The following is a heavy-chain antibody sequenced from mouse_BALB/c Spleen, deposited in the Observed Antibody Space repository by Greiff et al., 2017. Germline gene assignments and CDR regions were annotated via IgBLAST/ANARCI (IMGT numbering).Heavy chain of an antibody. Sequence: EVKVEESGGGLVKPGGSLKLSCAASGFTFSDYYMYWVRQTPEKRLEWVATISDGGSYTYYPDSVKGRFTISRDNAKNNLYLQMSSLKSEDTAMYYCARVGTTVPFAYWGQGTLVTVSA. J-gene: IGHJ3*01. CDR2: ISDGGSYT. D-gene: IGHD1-1*01. CDR3: ARVGTTVPFAY. V-gene: IGHV5-4*02. CDR1: GFTFSDYY.